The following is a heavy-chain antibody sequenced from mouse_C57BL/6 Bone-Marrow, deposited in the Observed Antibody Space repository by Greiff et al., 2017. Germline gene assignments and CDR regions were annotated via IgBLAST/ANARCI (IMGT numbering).Heavy chain of an antibody. CDR2: IDPANGNT. CDR1: GFNIKNTY. CDR3: ARNYYSNYEREMDY. J-gene: IGHJ4*01. D-gene: IGHD2-5*01. V-gene: IGHV14-3*01. Sequence: EVQLQQSVAELVRPGASVKLSCTASGFNIKNTYMHWVKQRPEQGLEWIGRIDPANGNTKDAPKFQGKATLTADTSSNTAYLQLSSLTSEDTAIYYCARNYYSNYEREMDYWGQGTSVTVSS.